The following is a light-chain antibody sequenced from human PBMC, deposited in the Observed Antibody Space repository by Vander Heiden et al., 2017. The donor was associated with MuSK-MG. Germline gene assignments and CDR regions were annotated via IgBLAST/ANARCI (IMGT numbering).Light chain of an antibody. J-gene: IGKJ2*01. CDR2: KAS. CDR3: QQDNSYSPYT. CDR1: RSITNW. V-gene: IGKV1-5*03. Sequence: DIQLTQSPSTLPASVGDRVTITCRASRSITNWLAWYQQKPGKAPKLLISKASTLQSGVPSRFSGSGSGTDFTLTISSLQPEDFATYYCQQDNSYSPYTFGQGTRWRSN.